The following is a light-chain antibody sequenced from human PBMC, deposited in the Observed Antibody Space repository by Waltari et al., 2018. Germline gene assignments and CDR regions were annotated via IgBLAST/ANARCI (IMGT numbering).Light chain of an antibody. Sequence: SYELTQPPSVSVSPGQTARITCSGHDLPSKYAYWFQQKSGPSPRLVIYEDTKRPSGIPERFSGSSSGTVATLTITGAQVDDEADYYCYSSDSTGLRVFGGGTTVVVL. CDR3: YSSDSTGLRV. CDR2: EDT. J-gene: IGLJ1*01. CDR1: DLPSKY. V-gene: IGLV3-10*01.